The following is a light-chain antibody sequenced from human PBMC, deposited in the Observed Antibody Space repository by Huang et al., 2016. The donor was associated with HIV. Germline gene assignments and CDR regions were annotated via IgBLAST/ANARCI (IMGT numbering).Light chain of an antibody. J-gene: IGKJ3*01. CDR3: QQYNKWPRT. V-gene: IGKV3-15*01. CDR1: QIVTGN. Sequence: EIVMTQSPATLSVSPGERATLSCRASQIVTGNLAWYQNKPGQPPRLLIYGASTRAAGAAARFNASGSGTEFTLTINSLQSEDFAVYYCQQYNKWPRTFGPGTKVDVK. CDR2: GAS.